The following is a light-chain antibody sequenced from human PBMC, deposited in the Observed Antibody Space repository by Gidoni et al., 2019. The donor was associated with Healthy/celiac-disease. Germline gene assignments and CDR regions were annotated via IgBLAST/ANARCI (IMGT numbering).Light chain of an antibody. J-gene: IGLJ2*01. CDR1: KLGDKY. V-gene: IGLV3-1*01. CDR2: QDS. Sequence: SYELTQPPSVSVSPGQTASITCSGDKLGDKYACWYQQKPGQSPVLVIYQDSKRPSVIPERFSGSNSGNTATLTISGTQAMDEADYYCQAWDSPTAVVFGGGTKLTVL. CDR3: QAWDSPTAVV.